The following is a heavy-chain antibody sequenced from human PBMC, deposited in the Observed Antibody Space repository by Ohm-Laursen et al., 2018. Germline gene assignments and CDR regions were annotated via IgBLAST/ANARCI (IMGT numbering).Heavy chain of an antibody. CDR3: ARDTYYYDSSVYYRGGTVRYYYGMDV. V-gene: IGHV4-59*01. Sequence: TLSLTCSVSGGSISSYYWSWIRQPPGKGLEWIGYIYYSGSTNYNPSLKSRVTISVDTSKNQFSLKLSSVTAADTAVYYCARDTYYYDSSVYYRGGTVRYYYGMDVWGQGTTVTVSS. D-gene: IGHD3-22*01. CDR1: GGSISSYY. CDR2: IYYSGST. J-gene: IGHJ6*02.